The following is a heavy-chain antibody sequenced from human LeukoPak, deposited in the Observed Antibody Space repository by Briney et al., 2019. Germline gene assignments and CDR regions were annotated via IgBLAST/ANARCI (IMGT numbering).Heavy chain of an antibody. CDR2: IIPILGIA. J-gene: IGHJ6*02. V-gene: IGHV1-69*04. CDR1: GGTFSSYA. CDR3: ARRRGVSNYDFWSGYGTDV. D-gene: IGHD3-3*01. Sequence: SVKVSCKASGGTFSSYAISWVRQAPGQGLEWMGRIIPILGIANYAQKFQGRVTITADKSTSTAYMELSSLRSEDTAVYYCARRRGVSNYDFWSGYGTDVWGQGTTVTVSS.